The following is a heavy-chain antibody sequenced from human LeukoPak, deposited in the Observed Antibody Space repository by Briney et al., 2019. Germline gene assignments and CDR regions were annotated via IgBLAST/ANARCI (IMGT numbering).Heavy chain of an antibody. V-gene: IGHV1-18*01. Sequence: ASVKVSCKASGGTFSSYAISWVRQAPGQGLEWMGWISAYNGNTNYAQKLQGRVTMTTDTSTSTAYMELRSLRSDDTAVYYCARDCSSTSCYTVNYYYYGMDVWGQGTTVTVSS. D-gene: IGHD2-2*02. J-gene: IGHJ6*02. CDR1: GGTFSSYA. CDR3: ARDCSSTSCYTVNYYYYGMDV. CDR2: ISAYNGNT.